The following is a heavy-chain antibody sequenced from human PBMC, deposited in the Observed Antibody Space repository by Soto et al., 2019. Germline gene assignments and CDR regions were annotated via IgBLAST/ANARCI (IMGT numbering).Heavy chain of an antibody. CDR2: IYYSGST. CDR1: GGSISGYY. D-gene: IGHD6-19*01. V-gene: IGHV4-59*08. J-gene: IGHJ6*03. CDR3: ARHRGEQWLAPKHYYYYYMDV. Sequence: PSETLSLTCTVSGGSISGYYWSWIRQPPGKGLEWIGYIYYSGSTNYNPSLKSRVTISVDTSKNQFSLKLSSVTAADTAVYYCARHRGEQWLAPKHYYYYYMDVWGKGTTVTVSS.